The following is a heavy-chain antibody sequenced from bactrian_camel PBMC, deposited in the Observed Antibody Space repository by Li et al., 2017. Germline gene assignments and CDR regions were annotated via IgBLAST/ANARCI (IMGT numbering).Heavy chain of an antibody. J-gene: IGHJ4*01. Sequence: HVQLVESGGGSVQAGGSLRLSCVASGDTSSTNWMGWFRQAPGKEREGVAGIDTDGITSYADSVKGRFTISQDTAKNTLYLQMDNLKPEDTAMYYCAAAWGRFVCDDYGDAYIDWGQGTQVTVS. CDR1: GDTSSTNW. CDR2: IDTDGIT. V-gene: IGHV3S53*01. CDR3: AAAWGRFVCDDYGDAYID. D-gene: IGHD5*01.